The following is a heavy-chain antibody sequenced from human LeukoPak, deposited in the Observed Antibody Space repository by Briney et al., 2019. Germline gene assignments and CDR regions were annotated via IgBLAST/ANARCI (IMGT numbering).Heavy chain of an antibody. Sequence: GGSLRLSCAASGFTVSSNYMSWVRQAPGKGLEWVSAISGSGGYTYYADSVKGRFTISRDNSKNTLYLQMSSLRAEDTAVYYCVKERSYYDSSGYYRWFDPWGQGTLVTVSS. D-gene: IGHD3-22*01. CDR1: GFTVSSNY. V-gene: IGHV3-23*01. J-gene: IGHJ5*02. CDR2: ISGSGGYT. CDR3: VKERSYYDSSGYYRWFDP.